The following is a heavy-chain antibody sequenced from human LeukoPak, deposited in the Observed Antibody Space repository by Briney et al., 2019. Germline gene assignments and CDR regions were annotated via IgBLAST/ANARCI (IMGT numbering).Heavy chain of an antibody. Sequence: ASVKVSCKVSGYTLTELSIHWVRQAHGKGLEWVGGFDPEDAERIHAQRLQGRVTRTEAPSTDTAYMELSGLRSEDTAVYYCATDKRQYNILTAYFKAEYFQYWGQGTLVTVSA. CDR2: FDPEDAER. V-gene: IGHV1-24*01. D-gene: IGHD3-9*01. CDR1: GYTLTELS. J-gene: IGHJ1*01. CDR3: ATDKRQYNILTAYFKAEYFQY.